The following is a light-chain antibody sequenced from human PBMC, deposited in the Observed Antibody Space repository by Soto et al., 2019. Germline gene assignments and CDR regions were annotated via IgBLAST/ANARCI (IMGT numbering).Light chain of an antibody. Sequence: EIVMTQSPATLSVSPGERATLSCRASQSLSSNLAWYQQKPGQAPRLLIYGASTRATGIPARFSGSGSGTEFTLTISSLQSEAFAVYYCQQYNNWPRTFGQGTKVEIK. CDR3: QQYNNWPRT. CDR1: QSLSSN. CDR2: GAS. V-gene: IGKV3-15*01. J-gene: IGKJ1*01.